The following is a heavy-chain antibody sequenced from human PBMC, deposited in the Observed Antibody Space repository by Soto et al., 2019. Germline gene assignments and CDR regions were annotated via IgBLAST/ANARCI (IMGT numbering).Heavy chain of an antibody. J-gene: IGHJ4*02. CDR2: ISYDGCNK. V-gene: IGHV3-30*18. Sequence: QVQLVESGGGVVQPGRSLRLSCAASGFTFSSYGMHWVRQAPGKGLEWVAVISYDGCNKYYADSVKGRFTISRDNSKNTLYLQMNSLRAEDTAVYYCAKDTYYYDSSANSRPDYWGQGTLVTVSS. D-gene: IGHD3-22*01. CDR1: GFTFSSYG. CDR3: AKDTYYYDSSANSRPDY.